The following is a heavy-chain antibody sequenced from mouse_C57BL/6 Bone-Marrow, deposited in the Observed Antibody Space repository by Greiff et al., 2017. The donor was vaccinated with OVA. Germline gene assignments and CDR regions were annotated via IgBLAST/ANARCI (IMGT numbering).Heavy chain of an antibody. D-gene: IGHD1-1*02. CDR1: GYTFTSYG. J-gene: IGHJ2*01. V-gene: IGHV1-81*01. CDR2: IYPRSGYT. CDR3: ARWWDGY. Sequence: QVQLQQSGAELARPGASVKLSCKASGYTFTSYGISWVKQRTGQGLEWIGEIYPRSGYTYYNEKFKGKATLTADKSSSTAYMELRRLTSEDSAVYFCARWWDGYWGQGTTLTVSS.